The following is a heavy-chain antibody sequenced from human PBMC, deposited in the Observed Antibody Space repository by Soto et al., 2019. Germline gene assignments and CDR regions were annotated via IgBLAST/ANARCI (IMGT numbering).Heavy chain of an antibody. Sequence: TLSLTCTVSGGSISSSSYYWGWIRQPPGKGLVWIGSIYYSGTTYYNPSLKSRVTISVDTSKNQFSLKLSSVTAADTAVYYCARHRGYYDILTGYYTELNFDYWGQGTLVTVSS. D-gene: IGHD3-9*01. CDR3: ARHRGYYDILTGYYTELNFDY. CDR1: GGSISSSSYY. CDR2: IYYSGTT. J-gene: IGHJ4*02. V-gene: IGHV4-39*01.